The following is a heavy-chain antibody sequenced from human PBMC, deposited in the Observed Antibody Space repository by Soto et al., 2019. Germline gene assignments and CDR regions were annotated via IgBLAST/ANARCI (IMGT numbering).Heavy chain of an antibody. J-gene: IGHJ4*02. Sequence: GSLILSCAASGFTFSSYAMSWVRQAPGKGLEWVSAISGSGGSTYYADSVKGRFTISRDNSKNTLYLQMNSLRAEDTAVYYCAKAERPIAVAGKLDYWGQGTLVTVSS. CDR1: GFTFSSYA. V-gene: IGHV3-23*01. CDR2: ISGSGGST. CDR3: AKAERPIAVAGKLDY. D-gene: IGHD6-19*01.